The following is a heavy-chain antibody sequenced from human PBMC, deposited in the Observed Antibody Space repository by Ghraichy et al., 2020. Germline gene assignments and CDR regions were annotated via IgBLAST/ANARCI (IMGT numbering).Heavy chain of an antibody. V-gene: IGHV4-34*01. CDR2: INHSGST. CDR3: ARTTSYYDFWSGYYRAPRYGMDV. D-gene: IGHD3-3*01. Sequence: SETLSLTCAVYGGSFSGYYWSWIRQPPGKGLEWIGEINHSGSTNYNPSLKSRVTISVDTSKNQFSLKLSSVTAADTAVYYCARTTSYYDFWSGYYRAPRYGMDVWGPGTTVTVSS. J-gene: IGHJ6*02. CDR1: GGSFSGYY.